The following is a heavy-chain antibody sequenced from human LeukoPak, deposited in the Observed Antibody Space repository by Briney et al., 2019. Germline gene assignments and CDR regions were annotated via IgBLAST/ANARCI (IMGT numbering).Heavy chain of an antibody. CDR2: INSDGSST. V-gene: IGHV3-74*01. J-gene: IGHJ4*02. Sequence: GGSLRLSCAASGFTFSSYWMHWVRQAPGKGLVWVSRINSDGSSTSYADSVKGRFTISRDNAKNTLYLQMNSLRAEDTAVYYCASHYDSKIGPYYFDYWGQGTLVTVSS. D-gene: IGHD3-22*01. CDR1: GFTFSSYW. CDR3: ASHYDSKIGPYYFDY.